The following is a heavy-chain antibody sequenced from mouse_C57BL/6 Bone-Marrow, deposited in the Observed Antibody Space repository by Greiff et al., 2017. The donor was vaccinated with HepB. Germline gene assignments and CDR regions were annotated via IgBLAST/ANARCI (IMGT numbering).Heavy chain of an antibody. CDR3: ARSFHSTREAMDY. J-gene: IGHJ4*01. V-gene: IGHV1-69*01. D-gene: IGHD3-3*01. Sequence: QVQLQQPGAELVMPGASVKLSCKASGYTFTSYWMHWVKQRPGQGLEWIGEIDPSDSYTNYNQKFKGKSTLTVDKSSSTAYMQLSSLTSEDSAVYYCARSFHSTREAMDYWGQGTSVTVSS. CDR1: GYTFTSYW. CDR2: IDPSDSYT.